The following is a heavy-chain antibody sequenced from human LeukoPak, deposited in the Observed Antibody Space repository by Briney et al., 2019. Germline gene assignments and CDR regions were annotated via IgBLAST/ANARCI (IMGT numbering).Heavy chain of an antibody. Sequence: GGSLRLSCAASGFTFSSYSMNWVRQAPGKGLEWVSYISSSSTIHYADSVKGRFTISRDNAKNSLYLQMNSLRAEDTAVYYCAGDATVTRLHDAFDIWGQGTMVTVSS. V-gene: IGHV3-48*01. CDR1: GFTFSSYS. CDR3: AGDATVTRLHDAFDI. CDR2: ISSSSTI. J-gene: IGHJ3*02. D-gene: IGHD4-17*01.